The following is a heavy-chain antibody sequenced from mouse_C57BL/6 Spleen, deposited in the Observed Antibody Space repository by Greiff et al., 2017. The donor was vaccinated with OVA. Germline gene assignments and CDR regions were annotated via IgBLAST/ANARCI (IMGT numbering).Heavy chain of an antibody. CDR1: GYAFSSSW. Sequence: QVQLQQSGPELVKPGASVKISCKASGYAFSSSWMNWVKQRPGKGLEWIGRIYPGDGDTNYNGKFKGQATLTANKSSSTAYMQLSSLTSEDSAVYFCARTFYYYGSSPSFDYWGQGTTLTVSS. CDR3: ARTFYYYGSSPSFDY. J-gene: IGHJ2*01. V-gene: IGHV1-82*01. D-gene: IGHD1-1*01. CDR2: IYPGDGDT.